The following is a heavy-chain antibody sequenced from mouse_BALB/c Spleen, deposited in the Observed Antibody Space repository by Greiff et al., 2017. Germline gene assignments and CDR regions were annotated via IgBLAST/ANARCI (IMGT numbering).Heavy chain of an antibody. CDR1: GYSFTGFY. CDR3: AILYMSTSN. CDR2: INPYNGAT. Sequence: EVQLQQSGPELLKPGASVKISCKVSGYSFTGFYMHWVKQIHVKSLGWIGRINPYNGATSYNQNFKDKASLTVDKSSSTAYTELHSLTSEDSAVYYCAILYMSTSNWGQGTTLTVS. D-gene: IGHD2-4*01. J-gene: IGHJ2*01. V-gene: IGHV1-31*01.